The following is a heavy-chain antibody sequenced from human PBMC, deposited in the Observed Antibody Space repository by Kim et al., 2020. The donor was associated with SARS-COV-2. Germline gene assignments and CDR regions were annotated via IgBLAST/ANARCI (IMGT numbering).Heavy chain of an antibody. CDR2: T. V-gene: IGHV4-59*09. Sequence: TNYNPSLKSRVTISVDTSKNQFSLKLSSVTAADTAVYYCARGHQWLPLDYWGQGTLVTVSS. CDR3: ARGHQWLPLDY. D-gene: IGHD6-19*01. J-gene: IGHJ4*02.